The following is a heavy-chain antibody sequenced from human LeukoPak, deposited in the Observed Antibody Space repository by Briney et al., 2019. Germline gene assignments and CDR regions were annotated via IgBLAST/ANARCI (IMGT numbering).Heavy chain of an antibody. J-gene: IGHJ4*02. Sequence: GGSLRLSCAASGFTFSSYGMSWVRQAPGRGLEWVSSISGSGGRTHHADPVKGRFTISRENSKNTLYLQMNSLRAEDTAVYYCAKDGSIVYSYTYLDYWGQGTLVTVSS. CDR3: AKDGSIVYSYTYLDY. V-gene: IGHV3-23*01. D-gene: IGHD3-16*01. CDR1: GFTFSSYG. CDR2: ISGSGGRT.